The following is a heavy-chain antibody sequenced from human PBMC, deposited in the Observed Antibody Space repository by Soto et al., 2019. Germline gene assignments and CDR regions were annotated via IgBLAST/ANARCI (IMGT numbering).Heavy chain of an antibody. Sequence: GGSLRLSCAACGVTFSNFAMSWVRQAPGKGLEWVSAISGSGTSTYDADSVKGRFSISRDNSKSTLYLQMNSLRAEDTAVYYCAKDRKSGSGWYWDYWGQGTLVTVSS. CDR1: GVTFSNFA. V-gene: IGHV3-23*01. D-gene: IGHD6-19*01. CDR3: AKDRKSGSGWYWDY. J-gene: IGHJ4*02. CDR2: ISGSGTST.